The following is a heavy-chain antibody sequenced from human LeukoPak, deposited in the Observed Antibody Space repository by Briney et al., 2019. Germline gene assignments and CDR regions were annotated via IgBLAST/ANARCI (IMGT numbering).Heavy chain of an antibody. V-gene: IGHV1-18*01. D-gene: IGHD2-21*01. CDR1: GYTFTSYG. J-gene: IGHJ6*03. Sequence: GASVKVSCKASGYTFTSYGISWVRQAPGQGRGRMGWIRAYNGKTNYAQKLQGRVNMTTDTSTSTAYMELRSLRSDDTAVYYCARDLGVVVRRKDYYYMDVWGKGTTVTVSS. CDR3: ARDLGVVVRRKDYYYMDV. CDR2: IRAYNGKT.